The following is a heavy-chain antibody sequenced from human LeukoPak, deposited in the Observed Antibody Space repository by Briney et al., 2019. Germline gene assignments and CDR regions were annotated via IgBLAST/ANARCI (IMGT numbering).Heavy chain of an antibody. D-gene: IGHD2-2*02. CDR3: ARDGVLVPAAIGGWFDP. J-gene: IGHJ5*02. Sequence: GGSLRLSCAASGFTFSSYAMHWVRQAPGKGLEWVAVISYDGSNKYYADSVKGRFTISRDNSKNTLYLQMNSLRAEDTAVYYCARDGVLVPAAIGGWFDPWGQGTLVTVSS. CDR1: GFTFSSYA. V-gene: IGHV3-30*04. CDR2: ISYDGSNK.